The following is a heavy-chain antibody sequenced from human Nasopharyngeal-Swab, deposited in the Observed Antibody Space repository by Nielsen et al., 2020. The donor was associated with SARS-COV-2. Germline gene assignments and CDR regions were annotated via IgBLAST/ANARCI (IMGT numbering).Heavy chain of an antibody. CDR2: VYSGGSGI. CDR1: GFIFGSYA. D-gene: IGHD2-21*02. J-gene: IGHJ4*02. Sequence: GESLKLSCAASGFIFGSYAMSWVRQAPGKGPEWVSRVYSGGSGIRYADSVRGRFTISRDDSKNTVYLQMNGLRAEDTALYYCAKGFGPYVTAADYWGQGTLVTVSS. CDR3: AKGFGPYVTAADY. V-gene: IGHV3-23*03.